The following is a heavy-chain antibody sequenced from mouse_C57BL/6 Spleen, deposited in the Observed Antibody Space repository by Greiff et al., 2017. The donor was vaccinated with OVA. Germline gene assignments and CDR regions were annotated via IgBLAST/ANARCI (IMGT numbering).Heavy chain of an antibody. CDR2: ISSGSSTI. J-gene: IGHJ2*01. D-gene: IGHD1-1*01. Sequence: DVHLVESGGGLVKPGGSLKLSCAASGFTFSDYGMHWVRQAPEKGLEWVANISSGSSTIYYADTMKGRFTISRDNAKNTLFLQMTSLRSEGTAMYYCAGLGYYLYYWGQGTTLTVSS. CDR3: AGLGYYLYY. CDR1: GFTFSDYG. V-gene: IGHV5-17*01.